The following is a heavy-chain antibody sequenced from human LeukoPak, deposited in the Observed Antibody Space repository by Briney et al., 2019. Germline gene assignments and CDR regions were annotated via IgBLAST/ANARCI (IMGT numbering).Heavy chain of an antibody. CDR1: GYTFASYD. CDR3: ARVPSLGYCSGGSCYRFDH. V-gene: IGHV1-8*01. J-gene: IGHJ4*02. Sequence: ASVTVSCKASGYTFASYDINWVRQAPGQGLEWIGWMNPDSTNTGYARKFQGRVTMTRDTSMSTAYMELSSLTSEDTAVYYCARVPSLGYCSGGSCYRFDHWGQGTLVAVSS. CDR2: MNPDSTNT. D-gene: IGHD2-15*01.